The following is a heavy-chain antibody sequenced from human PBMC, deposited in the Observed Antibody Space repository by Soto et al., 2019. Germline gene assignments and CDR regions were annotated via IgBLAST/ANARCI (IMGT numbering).Heavy chain of an antibody. Sequence: QVQLVQSGAEVKKPGSSVKVSCKASGGTFSSYTISWVRQAPGQGLEWMGRIIPILGIANYAQKFQGRVTIXAGXSTSTAYMELSSLRSEDTAVYYCARTAVGPYYFDYWGQGTLVTVSS. J-gene: IGHJ4*02. CDR1: GGTFSSYT. V-gene: IGHV1-69*02. CDR3: ARTAVGPYYFDY. CDR2: IIPILGIA.